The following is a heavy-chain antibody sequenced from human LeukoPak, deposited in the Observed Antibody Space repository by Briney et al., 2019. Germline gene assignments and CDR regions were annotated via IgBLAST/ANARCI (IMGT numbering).Heavy chain of an antibody. D-gene: IGHD4-17*01. Sequence: GGSLSLSCAASGFTFSSYAMGWVRQAPGKGLEWVSAISGSGGSTYYADSVKGRFTISRDNSKNTLYLQMNSLRAEDTAVYYCAKSDTVTSPGDYWGPGTLVTVSS. CDR3: AKSDTVTSPGDY. CDR1: GFTFSSYA. V-gene: IGHV3-23*01. CDR2: ISGSGGST. J-gene: IGHJ4*02.